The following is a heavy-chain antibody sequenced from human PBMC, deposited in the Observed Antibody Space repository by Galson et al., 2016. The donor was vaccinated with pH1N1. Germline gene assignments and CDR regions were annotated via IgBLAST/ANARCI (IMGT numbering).Heavy chain of an antibody. CDR3: ARDGIAAAGIRRDQYYFDY. V-gene: IGHV6-1*01. CDR1: GDSVSSNSAA. Sequence: CAISGDSVSSNSAAWNWIRQSPSRGLEWLGRTYYRSKRYNDYAVSVKSRMTINPDTSKNQFPLQLNSATPEDTAVYYCARDGIAAAGIRRDQYYFDYWGQGTLITVSS. CDR2: TYYRSKRYN. J-gene: IGHJ4*02. D-gene: IGHD6-13*01.